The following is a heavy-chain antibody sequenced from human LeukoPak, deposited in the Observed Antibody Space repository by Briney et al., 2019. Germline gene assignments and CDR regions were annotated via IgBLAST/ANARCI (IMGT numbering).Heavy chain of an antibody. CDR1: GFNFDDYA. CDR2: ISWNSGSI. Sequence: PGGSLRLSCAASGFNFDDYAMHWVRQAPGKGLEWVSGISWNSGSIGYADSVKGRFTISRDNAKNSLYLQMNSLRAEDMALYYCAKGYCSSTSCLFDPWGQGTLVTVSS. CDR3: AKGYCSSTSCLFDP. V-gene: IGHV3-9*03. J-gene: IGHJ5*02. D-gene: IGHD2-2*01.